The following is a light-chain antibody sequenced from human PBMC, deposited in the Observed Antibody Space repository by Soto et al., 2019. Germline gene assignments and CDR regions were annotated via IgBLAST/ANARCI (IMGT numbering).Light chain of an antibody. CDR2: DVS. V-gene: IGLV2-11*01. CDR3: CSYAGSFV. J-gene: IGLJ1*01. CDR1: SSDVGDYNY. Sequence: QSALTQPRSVSGSPGQSVTISCTGTSSDVGDYNYVSWYQQHPGNAPKLVIYDVSKRPSGVPDRFSGSKSGNTASLTISGLQAEDEADFYCCSYAGSFVFGTGTQLTVL.